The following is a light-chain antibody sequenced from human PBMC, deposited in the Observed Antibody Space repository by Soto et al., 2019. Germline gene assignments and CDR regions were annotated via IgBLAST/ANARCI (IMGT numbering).Light chain of an antibody. Sequence: SSELTQPPSVSVSPGQTARITCSGDVLPKQYAYWYQQKPGQAPVLVIYKDSERPSGIPERFSGSSSGTTVTLTISGVQAEDEADYYCQSADSSGTSRYVFGTGTKVAVL. CDR3: QSADSSGTSRYV. CDR1: VLPKQY. J-gene: IGLJ1*01. V-gene: IGLV3-25*03. CDR2: KDS.